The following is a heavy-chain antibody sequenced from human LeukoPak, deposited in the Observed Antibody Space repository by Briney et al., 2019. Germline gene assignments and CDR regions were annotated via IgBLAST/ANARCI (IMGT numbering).Heavy chain of an antibody. D-gene: IGHD5-18*01. CDR2: TYCRSKWYN. V-gene: IGHV6-1*01. CDR1: GDSASSNSVA. Sequence: SQTLSLTCAISGDSASSNSVAWNWIRQSPSRGLEWLGRTYCRSKWYNDYAVSVKSRITINPDTSKNQFSLQLNSVTPEDTAVYYCARGYNYAFDDWGQGTLVTVSS. J-gene: IGHJ4*01. CDR3: ARGYNYAFDD.